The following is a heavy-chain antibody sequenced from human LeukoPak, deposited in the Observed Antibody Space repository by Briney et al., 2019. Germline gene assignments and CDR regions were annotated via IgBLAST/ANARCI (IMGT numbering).Heavy chain of an antibody. Sequence: GGSLRLSCAASGFTFSDYNMRWIRQAPGKGLEWVSSISRSGSTKHYADSVKGRFTISRDNAKNSLFLQTNSLRAEDTAVYYCARVLRYCSGGNCYSGGLGYMDVWGKGTTVTISS. CDR3: ARVLRYCSGGNCYSGGLGYMDV. V-gene: IGHV3-11*01. J-gene: IGHJ6*03. CDR1: GFTFSDYN. CDR2: ISRSGSTK. D-gene: IGHD2-15*01.